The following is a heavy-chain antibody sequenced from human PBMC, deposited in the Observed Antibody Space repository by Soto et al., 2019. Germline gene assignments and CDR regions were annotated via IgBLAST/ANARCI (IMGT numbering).Heavy chain of an antibody. Sequence: GGSLRLSCAASGFTFSSYSMNWVRQAPGKGLEWVSFIGSSSGTIFYADSVKGRFTISRDNAKNSLYLQMNSLRDEDTAVYYCAREEYVGFDCFAPWGQGTLVTVSS. V-gene: IGHV3-48*02. CDR1: GFTFSSYS. J-gene: IGHJ5*02. CDR3: AREEYVGFDCFAP. D-gene: IGHD3-10*01. CDR2: IGSSSGTI.